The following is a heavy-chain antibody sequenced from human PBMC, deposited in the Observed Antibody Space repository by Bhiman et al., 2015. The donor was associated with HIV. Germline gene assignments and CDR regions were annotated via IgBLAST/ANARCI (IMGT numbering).Heavy chain of an antibody. Sequence: QVHLVESGGGVVQPGRSLRLSCAASGFTFSTYGMHWVRQAPGKGLQWVAVIWYDGSNKYYADSVKGRFTISRDNAKNSLYLQMNSLRAEDTAVYYCALGGGFWSGYYWYFDLWGRGTLVTVSS. CDR3: ALGGGFWSGYYWYFDL. CDR2: IWYDGSNK. CDR1: GFTFSTYG. J-gene: IGHJ2*01. D-gene: IGHD3-3*01. V-gene: IGHV3-33*03.